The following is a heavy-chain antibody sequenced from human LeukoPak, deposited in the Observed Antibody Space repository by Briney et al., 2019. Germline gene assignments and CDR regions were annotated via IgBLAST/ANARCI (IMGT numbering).Heavy chain of an antibody. J-gene: IGHJ4*02. CDR3: ATGSAVAGNFDY. D-gene: IGHD6-19*01. CDR1: GFTLSDYY. CDR2: ISGSSRYT. Sequence: GGSLRLSCAASGFTLSDYYMSWIRQAPGKGLEWVSYISGSSRYTNYADSVKGRFTISRDNAKNSLYLQMNSLRAEDTAVYYCATGSAVAGNFDYWGQGTLVTVSS. V-gene: IGHV3-11*05.